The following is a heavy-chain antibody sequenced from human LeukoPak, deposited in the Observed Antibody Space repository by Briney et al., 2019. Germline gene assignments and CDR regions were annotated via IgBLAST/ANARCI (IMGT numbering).Heavy chain of an antibody. D-gene: IGHD5-18*01. V-gene: IGHV4-39*07. CDR1: GGSISSSSYY. J-gene: IGHJ3*02. CDR3: ARDRGYSRLDAFDI. Sequence: SETLSLTCTVSGGSISSSSYYWGWIRQPPGKGLEWIGSIYYSGSTYYNPSLKSRVTISVDTSKNQFSLKLSSVTAADTAVYYCARDRGYSRLDAFDIWGQGTMVTVSS. CDR2: IYYSGST.